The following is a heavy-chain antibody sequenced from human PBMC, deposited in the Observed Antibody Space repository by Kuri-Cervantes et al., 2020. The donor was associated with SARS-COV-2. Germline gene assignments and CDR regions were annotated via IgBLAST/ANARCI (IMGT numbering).Heavy chain of an antibody. Sequence: ASVKVSCKASGYTFTGYAMHWVRQAPGQRLEWMGWINAGNGNTKYSQKFQGRVTITRDTSASTAYMELSSLRSEDTAVYYCARSTPLVATIGGAAFDIWGQGTMVTVSS. J-gene: IGHJ3*02. CDR2: INAGNGNT. D-gene: IGHD5-12*01. CDR1: GYTFTGYA. CDR3: ARSTPLVATIGGAAFDI. V-gene: IGHV1-3*01.